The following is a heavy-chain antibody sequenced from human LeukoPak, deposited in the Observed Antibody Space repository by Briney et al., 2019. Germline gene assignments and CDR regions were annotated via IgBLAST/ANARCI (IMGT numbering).Heavy chain of an antibody. V-gene: IGHV4-39*07. Sequence: SETLSLTCTVSGGSISSYYWGWIRQPPGKGLEWIGSIYYSGSTYYNPSLKSRVTISVDTSKNQFSLKLSSVTAADTAVYYCARGTASKCYFGSGTYHWFDPWGQGTLVTVSS. CDR2: IYYSGST. CDR3: ARGTASKCYFGSGTYHWFDP. D-gene: IGHD3-10*01. CDR1: GGSISSYY. J-gene: IGHJ5*02.